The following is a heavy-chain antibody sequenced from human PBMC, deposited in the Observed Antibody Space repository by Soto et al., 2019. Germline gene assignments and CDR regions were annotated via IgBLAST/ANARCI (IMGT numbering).Heavy chain of an antibody. Sequence: ASVKVSCKASGYTFISYDMNWVRQAPGQGLEWMGIINPSGDTTSYAQKFQGRVTMTRDTSTSTVNMELSSLRSEDTAVYYCARGSSGRALLFDYWGQGTLVTVSS. CDR2: INPSGDTT. D-gene: IGHD6-19*01. V-gene: IGHV1-46*01. CDR1: GYTFISYD. J-gene: IGHJ4*02. CDR3: ARGSSGRALLFDY.